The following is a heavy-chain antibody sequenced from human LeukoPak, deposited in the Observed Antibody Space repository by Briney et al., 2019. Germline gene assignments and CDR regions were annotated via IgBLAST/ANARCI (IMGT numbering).Heavy chain of an antibody. V-gene: IGHV3-7*04. Sequence: GGSLRLSCAASGFTFSSYWMSWVRQAPGKGLEWVANIKQDGSEKYYVDSVKGRFTISRDNAKNSLYLQMNSLRAEDTAVYYCARGTIAAAGYYCFDYWGQGTQVTVSS. CDR1: GFTFSSYW. CDR3: ARGTIAAAGYYCFDY. CDR2: IKQDGSEK. J-gene: IGHJ4*02. D-gene: IGHD6-13*01.